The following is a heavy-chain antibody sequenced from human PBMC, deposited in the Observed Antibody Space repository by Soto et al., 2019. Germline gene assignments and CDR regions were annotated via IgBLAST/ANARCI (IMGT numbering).Heavy chain of an antibody. CDR3: ARGALRYFDLYGMEV. D-gene: IGHD3-9*01. CDR2: IKQDGSEK. J-gene: IGHJ6*02. Sequence: GGSLRLSCAASGFTFSSYWMSWVRQAPGKGLEWVANIKQDGSEKYYVDSVKGRFTISRDNAKNSLYLQMNSLRAEDTAVYYCARGALRYFDLYGMEVWGQGTTVTVSS. V-gene: IGHV3-7*04. CDR1: GFTFSSYW.